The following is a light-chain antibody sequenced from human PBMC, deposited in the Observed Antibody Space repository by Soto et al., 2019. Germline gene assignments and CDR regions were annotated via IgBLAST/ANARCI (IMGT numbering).Light chain of an antibody. Sequence: DIQMTQSPSTLSASVRDRVSITCRASQSISSWLAWYQQKPGKAPKLLIYDASSLESGVPSRFSGSGSGTEFTLTISSLQPDDFATYYCQQYNSYSQYTFGQGTKLEIK. CDR1: QSISSW. CDR3: QQYNSYSQYT. J-gene: IGKJ2*01. V-gene: IGKV1-5*01. CDR2: DAS.